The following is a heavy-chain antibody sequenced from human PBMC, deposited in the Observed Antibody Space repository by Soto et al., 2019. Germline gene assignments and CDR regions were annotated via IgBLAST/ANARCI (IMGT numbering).Heavy chain of an antibody. CDR3: ARSHDGSGSYYTGWFDP. Sequence: QVQLVQSGAEVKKPGASVKVSCKASGYTFTSYYMHWVRQAPGQGLEWMGIINPSGGSTSYAQKFQGRVSMTRDTSTSTVYMELSSVRSEDTAVYYCARSHDGSGSYYTGWFDPWGQGTLVTVSS. J-gene: IGHJ5*02. CDR1: GYTFTSYY. D-gene: IGHD3-10*01. V-gene: IGHV1-46*01. CDR2: INPSGGST.